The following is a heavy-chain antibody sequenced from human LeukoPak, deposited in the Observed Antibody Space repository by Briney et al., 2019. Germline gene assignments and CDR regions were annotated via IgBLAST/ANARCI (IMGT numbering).Heavy chain of an antibody. V-gene: IGHV3-74*01. J-gene: IGHJ3*02. CDR3: VREYSSSSGRAFDI. CDR1: GFTFSSYW. D-gene: IGHD6-6*01. CDR2: ISTDGSGT. Sequence: GGSLRLSCAASGFTFSSYWMHWVRQAPGKGLVWVSRISTDGSGTNSADSVKGRFTISRDNAKNTLYLQMNSLRAEDTAVYYCVREYSSSSGRAFDIWGQGTMVTVSP.